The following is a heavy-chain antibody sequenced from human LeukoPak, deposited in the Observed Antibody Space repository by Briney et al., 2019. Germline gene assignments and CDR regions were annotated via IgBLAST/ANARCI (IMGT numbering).Heavy chain of an antibody. D-gene: IGHD6-13*01. CDR3: AASDGEQQLAL. J-gene: IGHJ4*02. Sequence: GGSLRLSCAASGFSFRGYTMHWVRQVPGKGLEWVSLISWNGVTTYYGDSVKGRFTISRDDSKNSLFLQMNSLRSEDTALYYCAASDGEQQLALWGQGTLVTVSS. V-gene: IGHV3-43*01. CDR2: ISWNGVTT. CDR1: GFSFRGYT.